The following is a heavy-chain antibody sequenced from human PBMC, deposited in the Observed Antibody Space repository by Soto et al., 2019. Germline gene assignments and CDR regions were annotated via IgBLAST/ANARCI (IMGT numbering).Heavy chain of an antibody. V-gene: IGHV1-69*02. CDR1: GGTFSSQT. CDR3: AGPAVNDLDADSSAFDI. CDR2: VIPIIGEG. J-gene: IGHJ3*02. D-gene: IGHD1-1*01. Sequence: QVQLVQSGAEVKEPGSSVKVSCKVSGGTFSSQTINWVRQVPGQGLEWMGSVIPIIGEGKYAQSFLGRVTITPDRSKRTAYMGLSSLRSEDTAVYYCAGPAVNDLDADSSAFDIWDQGTMVTVSS.